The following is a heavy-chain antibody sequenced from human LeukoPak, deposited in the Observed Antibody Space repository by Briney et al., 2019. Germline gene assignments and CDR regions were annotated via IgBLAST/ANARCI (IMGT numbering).Heavy chain of an antibody. D-gene: IGHD3-16*01. J-gene: IGHJ4*02. Sequence: ASVKVSCKASGYTFTAYYIQWVRQAPGQGLEWMGTIRPGDTRTTYAQKFQGRVTMTWDMSTTTGYMELSSLRSEDPAVYYCVREKPGGTYDYWGQGTLVTVSS. CDR2: IRPGDTRT. V-gene: IGHV1-46*01. CDR1: GYTFTAYY. CDR3: VREKPGGTYDY.